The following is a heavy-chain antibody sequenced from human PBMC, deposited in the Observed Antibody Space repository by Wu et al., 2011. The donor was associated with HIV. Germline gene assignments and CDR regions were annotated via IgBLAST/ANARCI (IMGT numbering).Heavy chain of an antibody. Sequence: QVQLVQSGAEVKKPGASVKVSCKTSGYRFTSCYIHWVRQAPGQGLEWMGITHPVNGITRYAQKFQDRVTMTRDTSTSTFYMELSGLRYEDTAVYYCARDWGGLEVPSGWKFDYWGQGTLVTVSS. CDR3: ARDWGGLEVPSGWKFDY. D-gene: IGHD7-27*01. J-gene: IGHJ4*02. CDR1: GYRFTSCY. CDR2: THPVNGIT. V-gene: IGHV1-46*01.